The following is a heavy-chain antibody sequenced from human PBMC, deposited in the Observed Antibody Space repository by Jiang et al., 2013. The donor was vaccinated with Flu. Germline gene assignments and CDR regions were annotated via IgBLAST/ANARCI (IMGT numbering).Heavy chain of an antibody. V-gene: IGHV3-48*03. Sequence: TIYYADSVKGRFTISRDNAKNSLYLQMNSLRAEDTAVYYCARERVVVVTGAFDIWGQGTMVTVSS. CDR3: ARERVVVVTGAFDI. J-gene: IGHJ3*02. CDR2: TI. D-gene: IGHD2-21*02.